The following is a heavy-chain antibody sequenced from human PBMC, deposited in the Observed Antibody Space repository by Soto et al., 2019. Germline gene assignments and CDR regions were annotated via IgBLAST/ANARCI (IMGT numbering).Heavy chain of an antibody. CDR2: IYYSGST. CDR3: ARYLTVTLENWFDP. Sequence: PSETLSLTCTVSGGSISSGGYYWSWIRQHPGKGLEWIGYIYYSGSTYYNPSLKSRVTISVDTSKNQFSLKLSSVTAADTAMYYCARYLTVTLENWFDPWGQGTLVTVSS. CDR1: GGSISSGGYY. J-gene: IGHJ5*02. V-gene: IGHV4-31*03. D-gene: IGHD3-9*01.